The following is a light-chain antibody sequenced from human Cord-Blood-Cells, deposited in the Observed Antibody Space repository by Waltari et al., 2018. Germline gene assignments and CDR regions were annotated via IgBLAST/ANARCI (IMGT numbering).Light chain of an antibody. J-gene: IGLJ1*01. CDR3: SSYTSSSTYV. V-gene: IGLV2-14*01. CDR1: STAVGGYNY. CDR2: DVS. Sequence: QSPLTQPASVPEPPGQSTPISCTAPSTAVGGYNYASWYQQHPGKAPKLMIYDVSKRPSGVSNRFSGSKSGNTASLTISGLQAEDEADYYCSSYTSSSTYVFGTGTKVTVL.